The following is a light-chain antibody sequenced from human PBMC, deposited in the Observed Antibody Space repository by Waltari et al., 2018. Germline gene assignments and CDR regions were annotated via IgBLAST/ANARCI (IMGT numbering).Light chain of an antibody. CDR2: NND. Sequence: QSVLTQPPSASATPGQRVTISCSGSFSNIGSNAVNWFQHLPGTAPKLLIYNNDQRPSGVPDRFSGSKSGTSASRAISGRQSEDEANYFCAAWDASLNGLWVFGGGTKLTVL. CDR3: AAWDASLNGLWV. V-gene: IGLV1-44*01. CDR1: FSNIGSNA. J-gene: IGLJ3*02.